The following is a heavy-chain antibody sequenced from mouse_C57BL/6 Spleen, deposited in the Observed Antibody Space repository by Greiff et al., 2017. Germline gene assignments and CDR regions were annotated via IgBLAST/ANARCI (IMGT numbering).Heavy chain of an antibody. CDR1: GFTFSDYG. Sequence: VQLQQSGGGLVKPGGSLKLSCAASGFTFSDYGMHWVRQAPEKGLEWVAYISSGSSTIYYADTVKGRFTISRDNAKNTLFLQMTSLRSEDTAMYYCAREFITTVVYFDYWGQGTTLTVSS. D-gene: IGHD1-1*01. CDR2: ISSGSSTI. J-gene: IGHJ2*01. V-gene: IGHV5-17*01. CDR3: AREFITTVVYFDY.